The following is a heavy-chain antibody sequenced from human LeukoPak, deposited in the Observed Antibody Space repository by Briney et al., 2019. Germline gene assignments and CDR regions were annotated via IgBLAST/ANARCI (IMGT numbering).Heavy chain of an antibody. V-gene: IGHV1-69*06. CDR2: IIPIFCTA. Sequence: SVKVSCKASGGTFSIYAISCVRQAPGQALEWMGGIIPIFCTANHAQNLQGRVTITADKSTSTGYMEMSRLRSEDKAVYYCARGKQVWLPYYFDYWGQGTLVTVSS. J-gene: IGHJ4*02. D-gene: IGHD5-18*01. CDR1: GGTFSIYA. CDR3: ARGKQVWLPYYFDY.